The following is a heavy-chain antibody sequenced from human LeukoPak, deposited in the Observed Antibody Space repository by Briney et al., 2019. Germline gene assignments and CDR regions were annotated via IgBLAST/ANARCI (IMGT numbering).Heavy chain of an antibody. V-gene: IGHV4-59*01. CDR1: GGSISSYY. D-gene: IGHD1-7*01. CDR2: IYYSGST. J-gene: IGHJ6*02. CDR3: ARDNWNYGSSMDV. Sequence: SETLSLTCTVSGGSISSYYWSWIRQPPGKGLEWIGYIYYSGSTNYNPSLKSRVTISVDTSKNQFSLKLSSVTAADAAVYYCARDNWNYGSSMDVWGQGTTVTVSS.